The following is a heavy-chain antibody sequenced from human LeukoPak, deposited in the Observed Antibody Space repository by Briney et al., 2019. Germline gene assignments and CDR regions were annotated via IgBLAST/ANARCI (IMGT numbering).Heavy chain of an antibody. CDR3: ARGISSQLTYYFDY. CDR1: GGSISSYY. V-gene: IGHV4-59*08. CDR2: IFYSGST. J-gene: IGHJ4*02. Sequence: SETLSLTCTVSGGSISSYYWSWIRQSPGKGLEWIGYIFYSGSTYYNPSLKSRVTISVDTSKNQFSLKLSSVTAADTAVYYCARGISSQLTYYFDYWGQGTLVTVSS. D-gene: IGHD1-1*01.